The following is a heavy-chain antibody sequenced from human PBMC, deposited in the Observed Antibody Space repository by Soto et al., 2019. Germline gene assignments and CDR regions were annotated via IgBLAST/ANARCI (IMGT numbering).Heavy chain of an antibody. V-gene: IGHV1-8*01. Sequence: SVKVSSKASGYTFTSYDLNSVRQATRQGLEWMGWMNPNSGNTGYAQKFQGRVTMTRNTSISTAYMELSSLRSEDTAVYYFARVGGAIFGVVPAFDYWGQGTLVTVSS. CDR2: MNPNSGNT. CDR1: GYTFTSYD. D-gene: IGHD3-3*01. CDR3: ARVGGAIFGVVPAFDY. J-gene: IGHJ4*02.